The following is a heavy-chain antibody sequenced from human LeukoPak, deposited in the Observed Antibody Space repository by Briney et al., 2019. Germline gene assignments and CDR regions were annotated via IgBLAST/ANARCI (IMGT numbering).Heavy chain of an antibody. J-gene: IGHJ4*02. CDR1: GGSFSGYY. Sequence: PSETLSLTCAVYGGSFSGYYWSWIRQPPGKGLEWIGEINHSGSTNYNPSLKSRVTISVDTSKNQFSLKLSSVTAADTAVYYCARHEEWELPFDYWGQGTLVTVSS. CDR3: ARHEEWELPFDY. V-gene: IGHV4-34*01. CDR2: INHSGST. D-gene: IGHD1-26*01.